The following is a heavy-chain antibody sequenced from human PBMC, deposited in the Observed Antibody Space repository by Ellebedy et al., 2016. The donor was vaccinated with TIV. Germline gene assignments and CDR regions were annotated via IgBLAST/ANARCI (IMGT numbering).Heavy chain of an antibody. Sequence: PGGSLRLSCAASGFTLRSYSMNWVRQAPGKGLEWVSGISGFEQTTHYAESVEGRFAISRDNSKNTLDLQMNSLRAEDTAVYYCAREGDTAMVHGMDVWGQGTTVTVSS. J-gene: IGHJ6*02. CDR2: ISGFEQTT. CDR1: GFTLRSYS. CDR3: AREGDTAMVHGMDV. V-gene: IGHV3-23*01. D-gene: IGHD5-18*01.